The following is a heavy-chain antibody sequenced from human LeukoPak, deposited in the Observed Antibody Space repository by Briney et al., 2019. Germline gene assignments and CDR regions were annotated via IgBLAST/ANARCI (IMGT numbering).Heavy chain of an antibody. D-gene: IGHD3-22*01. CDR3: TRGPPPHYYETN. CDR2: IYTGGST. Sequence: GGSLRLPCAASGFIVSSNYMNWVRQAPGKGLEWVSVIYTGGSTYYSDSVKGRFTISRDNSKNTLYLQMNSLRGEDTAVYYCTRGPPPHYYETNWGQGTLVTVSS. CDR1: GFIVSSNY. J-gene: IGHJ4*02. V-gene: IGHV3-66*01.